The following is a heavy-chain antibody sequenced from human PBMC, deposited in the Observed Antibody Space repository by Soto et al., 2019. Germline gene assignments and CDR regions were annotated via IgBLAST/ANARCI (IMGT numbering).Heavy chain of an antibody. Sequence: GGSLRLSCAASGFTFSDYYMSWIRQAPGKGLEWVSYISSSSSYTNYADSVKGRFTISRDNAKNSLYLQMNSLRAEDTAVYYCARDEDSLGGYSYGFWGQGTLVTVSS. CDR2: ISSSSSYT. J-gene: IGHJ4*02. CDR1: GFTFSDYY. V-gene: IGHV3-11*06. D-gene: IGHD5-18*01. CDR3: ARDEDSLGGYSYGF.